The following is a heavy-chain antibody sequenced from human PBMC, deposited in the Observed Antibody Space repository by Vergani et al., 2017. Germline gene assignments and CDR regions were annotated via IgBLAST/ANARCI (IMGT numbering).Heavy chain of an antibody. CDR1: GYTFTSYG. V-gene: IGHV1-18*01. Sequence: QVQLVQSGAEVKKPWASVKVSCKASGYTFTSYGISWVRQAPGQGLEWMGWISAYNGNTNYAQKLQGRVTMTTDTSTSTAYMELRSLRSDDTAVYYCAXDAPYYDSSGYHDYWGQGTLVTVSS. D-gene: IGHD3-22*01. CDR3: AXDAPYYDSSGYHDY. CDR2: ISAYNGNT. J-gene: IGHJ4*02.